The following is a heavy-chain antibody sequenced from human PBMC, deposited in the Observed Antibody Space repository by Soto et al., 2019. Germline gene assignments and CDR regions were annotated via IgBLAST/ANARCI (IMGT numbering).Heavy chain of an antibody. Sequence: QVQLVESGGGVVQPGRSLRLSCAASGFTFSSYGMHWVRQAPGKGLEWVAVIWYDGSNKYYADSVKGRFTISRDNSKNTLYLQMNSLRAEDTAVYYCASSAGYCSSTSCSKGCDYWGQGTLVTVSS. D-gene: IGHD2-2*01. CDR1: GFTFSSYG. CDR2: IWYDGSNK. CDR3: ASSAGYCSSTSCSKGCDY. J-gene: IGHJ4*02. V-gene: IGHV3-33*01.